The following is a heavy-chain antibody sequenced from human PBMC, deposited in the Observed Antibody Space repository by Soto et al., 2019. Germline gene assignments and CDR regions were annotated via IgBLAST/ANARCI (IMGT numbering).Heavy chain of an antibody. CDR3: ARAGYSVDAFDI. CDR1: GFTFSSYD. D-gene: IGHD2-2*03. V-gene: IGHV3-13*01. Sequence: EVQLVESGGGLVQPGGSMRLSCAASGFTFSSYDMHWVRQATGKGLEWVSAIGTAGDTYYPGSVKGRFTISRENAKNSLYLQMNSLRAGDTAVYYCARAGYSVDAFDIWGQGTMVTVSS. CDR2: IGTAGDT. J-gene: IGHJ3*02.